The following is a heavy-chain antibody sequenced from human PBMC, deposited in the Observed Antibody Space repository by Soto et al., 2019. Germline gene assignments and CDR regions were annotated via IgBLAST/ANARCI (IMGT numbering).Heavy chain of an antibody. CDR3: AHPSRIDAFDI. Sequence: QITLKESGPTLVKPTQTLTLTCTFSGFSLSTSGVGVGWIRQPPGKALEWLALIYWDDDKRYSPSLKSRLTITKDTSKTPVVLTMTNMDPVDTATYYCAHPSRIDAFDIWGQGTMVTVSS. CDR2: IYWDDDK. CDR1: GFSLSTSGVG. J-gene: IGHJ3*02. V-gene: IGHV2-5*02.